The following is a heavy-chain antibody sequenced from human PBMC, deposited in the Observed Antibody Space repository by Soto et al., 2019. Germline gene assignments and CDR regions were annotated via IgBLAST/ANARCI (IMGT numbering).Heavy chain of an antibody. J-gene: IGHJ5*02. V-gene: IGHV4-59*01. CDR3: ARVDGYNFWFDP. D-gene: IGHD5-12*01. Sequence: QVQLQESGPGLVKPSETLSLTCTVSGGSISSYYWSWIRQPPGKGLEWIGYIYYSGSTNYNPSLKRRVTISVDTSKNQFSLKLSSVTAADTAVYYCARVDGYNFWFDPWGQGTLVTVSS. CDR2: IYYSGST. CDR1: GGSISSYY.